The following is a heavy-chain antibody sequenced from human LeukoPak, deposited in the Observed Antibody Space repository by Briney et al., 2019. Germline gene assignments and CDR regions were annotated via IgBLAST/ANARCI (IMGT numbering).Heavy chain of an antibody. Sequence: SETLSLTCAVSGGSISSSNWWSWVRQPPGKGLEWIGEIYHSGSTNYNPSLKSRVTISVDKSKNQFSLKLSSVTAADTAVYYCARGHQGTAMSLWYYYYGMDVWGQGTTVTVSS. J-gene: IGHJ6*02. CDR3: ARGHQGTAMSLWYYYYGMDV. D-gene: IGHD2-21*02. CDR2: IYHSGST. CDR1: GGSISSSNW. V-gene: IGHV4-4*02.